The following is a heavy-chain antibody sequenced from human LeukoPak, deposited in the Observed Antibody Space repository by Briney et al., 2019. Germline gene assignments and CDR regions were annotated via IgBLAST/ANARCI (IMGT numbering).Heavy chain of an antibody. V-gene: IGHV1-18*01. J-gene: IGHJ4*02. CDR1: GYTFTSYG. CDR3: ARDWYYYDSSGYYPWDY. D-gene: IGHD3-22*01. Sequence: ASVKVSCKASGYTFTSYGISWVRQAPGQGLEWMGWISAYNGNTNYAQKLQDRVTMTTDTSTSTAYMELRSLRSDDTAVYYCARDWYYYDSSGYYPWDYWGQGTLVTVSS. CDR2: ISAYNGNT.